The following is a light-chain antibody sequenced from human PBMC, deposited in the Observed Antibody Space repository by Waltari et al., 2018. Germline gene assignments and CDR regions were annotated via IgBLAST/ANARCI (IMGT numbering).Light chain of an antibody. CDR2: VNSDGSH. J-gene: IGLJ3*02. Sequence: QLVLTQSPSASASLGASVKLTCTLSSGHSSNVIAWLQQRPEKGPRYLMKVNSDGSHSKGDEIPDRFSGSSSGAERYLTISSLQSEDEADYFCQTGGHGTWVFGGGTTLTVL. CDR3: QTGGHGTWV. CDR1: SGHSSNV. V-gene: IGLV4-69*01.